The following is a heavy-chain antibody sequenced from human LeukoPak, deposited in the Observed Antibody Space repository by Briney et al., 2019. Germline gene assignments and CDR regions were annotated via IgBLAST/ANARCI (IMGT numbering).Heavy chain of an antibody. Sequence: GGSLRLSCAASGFTFSSYGMHWVRQAPGKALEWVAVIWYDGSNKYYADSVKGRFTISRDNSKNTLYLQMNSLRAGDTAVYYCARAAQAYCGGDCYYNWFDPWGQGTLVTVSS. CDR1: GFTFSSYG. CDR3: ARAAQAYCGGDCYYNWFDP. V-gene: IGHV3-33*01. CDR2: IWYDGSNK. J-gene: IGHJ5*02. D-gene: IGHD2-21*02.